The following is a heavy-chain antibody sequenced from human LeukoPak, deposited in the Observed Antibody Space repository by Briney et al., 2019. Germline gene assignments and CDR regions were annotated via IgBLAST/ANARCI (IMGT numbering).Heavy chain of an antibody. CDR1: GFTFSSYA. V-gene: IGHV3-23*01. CDR2: ISGSGGST. CDR3: AKGYCSSSRCDAFDI. D-gene: IGHD2-2*01. J-gene: IGHJ3*02. Sequence: PGGSLRLSCAASGFTFSSYAMSWVRQAPGKGLEWVSAISGSGGSTYYADSVKGRFTISRDNSKKTLYLQMNSLRAEDTAVYYCAKGYCSSSRCDAFDIWGQGTMVTVSS.